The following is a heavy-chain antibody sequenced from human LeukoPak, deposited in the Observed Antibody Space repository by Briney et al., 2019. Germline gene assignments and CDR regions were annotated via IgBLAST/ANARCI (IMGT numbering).Heavy chain of an antibody. CDR2: IYSGGST. V-gene: IGHV3-66*01. D-gene: IGHD3-22*01. Sequence: PAGSLRLSCAASGFTVSSNYMSWVRQAPGKGLEWVSAIYSGGSTYYADSEKGRFTNSRDNSKNSLYLQMTSLRAEDTAVYYCATHPDGGSGLYYFDYWGQGTLVTVSS. CDR1: GFTVSSNY. CDR3: ATHPDGGSGLYYFDY. J-gene: IGHJ4*02.